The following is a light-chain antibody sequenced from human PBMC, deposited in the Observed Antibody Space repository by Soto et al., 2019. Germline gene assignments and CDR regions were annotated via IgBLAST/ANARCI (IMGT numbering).Light chain of an antibody. V-gene: IGKV3-20*01. Sequence: EIVLTQSPGTLSLSPGERATLSCRASQSVSSSYLAWYQQKPGQAPRLLIYGASSRATGIPDRFSRSGPGTDFTLTISRLESDDFAMYYCQQYGSSLYTFGQGTELEIK. J-gene: IGKJ2*01. CDR2: GAS. CDR1: QSVSSSY. CDR3: QQYGSSLYT.